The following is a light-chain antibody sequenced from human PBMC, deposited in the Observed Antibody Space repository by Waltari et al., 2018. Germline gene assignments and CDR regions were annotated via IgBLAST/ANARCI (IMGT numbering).Light chain of an antibody. CDR3: CSYAGSYTLVV. V-gene: IGLV2-11*01. CDR2: DVS. J-gene: IGLJ2*01. Sequence: QSALPQPRSVSGSPGQSVTISCPGTRSDVGGYNYVSWYQQHPGKAPKLMIYDVSKRPSGVPDRFSGSKSGNTASLTISGLQAEDEADYYCCSYAGSYTLVVFGGGTKLTVL. CDR1: RSDVGGYNY.